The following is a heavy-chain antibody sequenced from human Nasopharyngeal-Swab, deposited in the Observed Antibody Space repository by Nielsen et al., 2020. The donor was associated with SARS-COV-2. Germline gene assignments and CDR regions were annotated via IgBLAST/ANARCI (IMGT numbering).Heavy chain of an antibody. CDR3: ARTYRYYDSSGYRFFYYFDY. J-gene: IGHJ4*02. V-gene: IGHV4-59*01. CDR2: IYYSGST. D-gene: IGHD3-22*01. Sequence: RQAPGKGLEWIGYIYYSGSTNYNPSLKSRVTISVDTSKNQFSLKPSSVTAADTAVYYCARTYRYYDSSGYRFFYYFDYWGQGTLVTVSS.